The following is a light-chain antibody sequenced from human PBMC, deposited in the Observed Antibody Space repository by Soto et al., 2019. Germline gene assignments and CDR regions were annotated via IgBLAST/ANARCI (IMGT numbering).Light chain of an antibody. CDR1: SSNIGAGYD. CDR3: QAYDNSLSGYV. J-gene: IGLJ1*01. V-gene: IGLV1-40*01. CDR2: VNN. Sequence: QSVLTQPPSVSGAPGQRVTISCTGSSSNIGAGYDVHWYQQLPGTAPKLLIYVNNNRPSGVPDRFSGSKSGTSASLAITGLQAEEEADYYCQAYDNSLSGYVFGTGTKLTVL.